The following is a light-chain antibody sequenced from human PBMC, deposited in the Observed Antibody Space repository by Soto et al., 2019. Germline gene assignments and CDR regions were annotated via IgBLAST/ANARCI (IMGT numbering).Light chain of an antibody. Sequence: QSVLTQPASVSGSPGQSITISCTGTFSDVGGSNYVSWYQQHPGKAPKLMIYAVSNRPSGVSNRFSGSKSGNTASLTISGLQTEDEADYYCSSYTSSSTPRVFGGGTQLTVL. CDR1: FSDVGGSNY. CDR2: AVS. CDR3: SSYTSSSTPRV. V-gene: IGLV2-14*01. J-gene: IGLJ2*01.